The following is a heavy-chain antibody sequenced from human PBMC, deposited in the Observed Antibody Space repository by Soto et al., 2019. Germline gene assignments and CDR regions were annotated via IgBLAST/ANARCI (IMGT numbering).Heavy chain of an antibody. D-gene: IGHD3-10*01. CDR3: ARDSSASATSYSFDY. Sequence: ASVKVSCKASGYTFTSYYIHWVRQAPGVGLEWMGIINPNGGGTDYAQKFQGRVTMTTDTYASTVHMELSSLRSEDTAVYFCARDSSASATSYSFDYWGQGTLVTVSS. CDR1: GYTFTSYY. CDR2: INPNGGGT. J-gene: IGHJ4*02. V-gene: IGHV1-46*01.